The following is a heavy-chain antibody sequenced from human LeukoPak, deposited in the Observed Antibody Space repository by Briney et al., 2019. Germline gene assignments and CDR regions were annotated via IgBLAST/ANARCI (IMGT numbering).Heavy chain of an antibody. CDR3: ASLYGSGSYYWFDP. V-gene: IGHV5-51*01. D-gene: IGHD3-10*01. Sequence: GESLKISCKGSGYNFTCYWIGWVRQMPGKGLEWMGLIYPGDSESRYSLSFQGQVTISADKSISTAYLQWSSLKASDTAMYYCASLYGSGSYYWFDPWGQGTLVTVSS. CDR1: GYNFTCYW. CDR2: IYPGDSES. J-gene: IGHJ5*02.